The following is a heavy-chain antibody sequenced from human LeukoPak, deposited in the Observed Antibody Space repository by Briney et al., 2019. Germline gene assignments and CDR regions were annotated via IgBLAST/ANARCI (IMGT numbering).Heavy chain of an antibody. J-gene: IGHJ6*03. Sequence: GGSLRLSCAASGFTFSSYAMSWVRQAPGKGLEWVSSISGSGGSTYYADSVKGRFTISRDNSKNTLYLQMNSLRAEDTAVYYCAKGGYSNGRYYYYYMDVWGEGTTVTVSS. CDR3: AKGGYSNGRYYYYYMDV. CDR2: ISGSGGST. D-gene: IGHD5-18*01. V-gene: IGHV3-23*01. CDR1: GFTFSSYA.